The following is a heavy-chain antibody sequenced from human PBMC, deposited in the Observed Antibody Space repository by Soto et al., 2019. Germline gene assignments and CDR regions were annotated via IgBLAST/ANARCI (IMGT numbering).Heavy chain of an antibody. J-gene: IGHJ4*02. D-gene: IGHD2-15*01. CDR3: ARGADIVVVVVGYFDY. CDR2: INHSGST. V-gene: IGHV4-34*01. Sequence: PSETLSLTCAVYGGSFSGYYWSWIRQPPGKGLEWIGEINHSGSTNYNPSLKSRVTISVDTSKNQFSLKLSSVTAADTAVYYCARGADIVVVVVGYFDYWGQGTLVTVSS. CDR1: GGSFSGYY.